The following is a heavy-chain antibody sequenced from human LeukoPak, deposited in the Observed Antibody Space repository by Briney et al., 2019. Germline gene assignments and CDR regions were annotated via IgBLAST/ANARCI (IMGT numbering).Heavy chain of an antibody. D-gene: IGHD2-15*01. CDR3: AKDIGGSWTDKYFDY. CDR1: GFTFSNYA. J-gene: IGHJ4*02. CDR2: LSASAGTT. Sequence: ETGGSLRLSCAASGFTFSNYAMSWVRQAPGKGLEWVSALSASAGTTYYADSVKGRFTISRDNSKNTLYLQMNSLRAEDTALYSCAKDIGGSWTDKYFDYWGQGTLVTVSS. V-gene: IGHV3-23*01.